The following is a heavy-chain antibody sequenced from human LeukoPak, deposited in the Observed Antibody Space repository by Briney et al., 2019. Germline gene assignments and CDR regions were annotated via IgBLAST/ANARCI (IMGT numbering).Heavy chain of an antibody. V-gene: IGHV3-30*04. Sequence: GESLRLSCAASGFTFSSYAMHWVRQAPGKGLEWVAVISYDGSNKYYADSVKGRFTISRDNSKNTLYLQMNSLRAEDTAVYYCARDALTSKRGKGYYYYYMDVWGKGTTVTVSS. D-gene: IGHD3-10*01. J-gene: IGHJ6*03. CDR1: GFTFSSYA. CDR2: ISYDGSNK. CDR3: ARDALTSKRGKGYYYYYMDV.